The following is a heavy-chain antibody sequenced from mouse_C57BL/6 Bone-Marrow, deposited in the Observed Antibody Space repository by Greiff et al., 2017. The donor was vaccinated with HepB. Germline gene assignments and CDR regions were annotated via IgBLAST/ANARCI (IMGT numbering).Heavy chain of an antibody. J-gene: IGHJ3*01. CDR1: GFTFSSYA. V-gene: IGHV5-9-1*02. Sequence: EVHLVESGEGLVKPGGSLKLSCAASGFTFSSYAMSWVRQTPEKRLEWVAYISSGDDYIYYADTVKGRFTISRDNARNTLYLQMSSLKSEDTAMYYCTRDHYGNPWFAYWGQGTLVTVSA. CDR3: TRDHYGNPWFAY. CDR2: ISSGDDYI. D-gene: IGHD2-1*01.